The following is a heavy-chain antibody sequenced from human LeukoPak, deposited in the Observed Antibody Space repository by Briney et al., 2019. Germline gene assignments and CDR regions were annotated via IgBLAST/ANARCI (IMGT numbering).Heavy chain of an antibody. CDR1: GFTFSSSG. J-gene: IGHJ3*02. CDR3: AREGYSGSYDAFDI. D-gene: IGHD1-26*01. CDR2: IRYDGNNK. V-gene: IGHV3-30*02. Sequence: AGGSLRLSCVASGFTFSSSGMHWVRQAPGKGLEWVAFIRYDGNNKYYADSVKGRFTISRDNSKNTLYLQMNSLRAEDTAVYYCAREGYSGSYDAFDIWGQGTMVTVSS.